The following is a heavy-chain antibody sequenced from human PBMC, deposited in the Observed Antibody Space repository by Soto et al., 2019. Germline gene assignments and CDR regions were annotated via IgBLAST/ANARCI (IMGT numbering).Heavy chain of an antibody. Sequence: GASAKVSCKASGYTFTGYYMHWVRQAPGQGLEWMGWINPNSGGTNYAQKFQGWVTMTRDTSISTAYMELSRLRSGDTAVYYCARVTDYGGNLKGYYGMDVWGQGTTVTVSS. CDR2: INPNSGGT. CDR1: GYTFTGYY. CDR3: ARVTDYGGNLKGYYGMDV. J-gene: IGHJ6*02. D-gene: IGHD4-17*01. V-gene: IGHV1-2*04.